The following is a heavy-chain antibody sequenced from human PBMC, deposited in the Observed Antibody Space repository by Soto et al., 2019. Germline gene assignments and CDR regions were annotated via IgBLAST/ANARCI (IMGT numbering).Heavy chain of an antibody. Sequence: SQTLSLTCAIAGDSVSTNIATWGWIRQSPSRGLEWLGRTYYRSKWYNDYAVSVKGRITINPDTSNNQFSLQLNSVTPDDTAVYYCARLVGNSWLDSWGQGTLVTVSS. CDR3: ARLVGNSWLDS. J-gene: IGHJ5*01. CDR1: GDSVSTNIAT. D-gene: IGHD2-2*01. CDR2: TYYRSKWYN. V-gene: IGHV6-1*01.